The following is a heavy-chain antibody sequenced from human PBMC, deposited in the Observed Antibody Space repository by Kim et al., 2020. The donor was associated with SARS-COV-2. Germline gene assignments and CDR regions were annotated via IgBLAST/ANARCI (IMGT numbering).Heavy chain of an antibody. CDR2: IYHSGST. CDR1: GYSISSGYY. Sequence: SETLSLTCTVSGYSISSGYYWGWIRQPPGKGLEWIGSIYHSGSTYYNPSLKSRVTISVDTSKNQFSLKLSSVTAADTAVYYCARRGDWYETQHWGQGTLVTVSS. V-gene: IGHV4-38-2*02. D-gene: IGHD2-21*02. CDR3: ARRGDWYETQH. J-gene: IGHJ1*01.